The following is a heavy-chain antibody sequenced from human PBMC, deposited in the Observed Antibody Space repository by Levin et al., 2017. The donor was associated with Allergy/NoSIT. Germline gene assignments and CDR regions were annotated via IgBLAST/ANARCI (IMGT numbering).Heavy chain of an antibody. CDR1: GGSISSHSYY. CDR3: ASLQWLDGDYYFDY. D-gene: IGHD6-19*01. Sequence: SETLSLTCTVSGGSISSHSYYWSWLRQHPEKGLEWIGYLFYSGTTYYNPSLKSRLTMSVDTSKNQFSLKLNSVTAEDTALYYCASLQWLDGDYYFDYWGQGILVTVSS. J-gene: IGHJ4*02. CDR2: LFYSGTT. V-gene: IGHV4-31*03.